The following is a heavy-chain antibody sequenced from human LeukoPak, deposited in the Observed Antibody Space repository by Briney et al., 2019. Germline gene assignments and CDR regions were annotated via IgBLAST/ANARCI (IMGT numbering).Heavy chain of an antibody. D-gene: IGHD3-10*01. CDR1: GFTFSSYA. V-gene: IGHV3-66*01. J-gene: IGHJ5*02. CDR3: ARGVRGVITTNNWFDP. Sequence: GGSLRLSCAASGFTFSSYAMSWVRQAPGKGLEWVSVIYSGGSTYYADSVKGRFTISRDNSKNTLYLQMNSLRAEDTAVYYCARGVRGVITTNNWFDPWGQGTLVTVSS. CDR2: IYSGGST.